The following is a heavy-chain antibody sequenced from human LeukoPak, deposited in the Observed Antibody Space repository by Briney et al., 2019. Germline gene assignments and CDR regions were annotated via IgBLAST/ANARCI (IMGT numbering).Heavy chain of an antibody. CDR1: GGSISSSNW. CDR3: ARVGDCGGDCSHFDY. Sequence: SETLSLTCAVSGGSISSSNWWSWVRQPPGKGLEWIGEIYHSGSTNYNPSLKSRVTISVDKSKNQFSLKLSSVTAADTAVYYCARVGDCGGDCSHFDYWGQGTLVTVSS. V-gene: IGHV4-4*02. D-gene: IGHD2-21*02. CDR2: IYHSGST. J-gene: IGHJ4*02.